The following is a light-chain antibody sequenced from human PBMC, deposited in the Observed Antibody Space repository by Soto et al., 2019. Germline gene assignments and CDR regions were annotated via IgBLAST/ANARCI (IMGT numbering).Light chain of an antibody. V-gene: IGKV1-39*01. Sequence: EIQMNKSTSSLSASVGDRVTITCRASQSISSYLNWYQQKPEKAPKLLIYAASSLQSGVPSRFSGSVSATDFNLTISSLQPKDIASYYCQQSYSNVALFTFRPGSKMDI. CDR3: QQSYSNVALFT. CDR1: QSISSY. J-gene: IGKJ3*01. CDR2: AAS.